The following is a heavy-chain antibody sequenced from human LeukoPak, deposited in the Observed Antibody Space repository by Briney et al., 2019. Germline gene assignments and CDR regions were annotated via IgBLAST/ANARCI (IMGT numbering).Heavy chain of an antibody. CDR1: GESLNSYY. V-gene: IGHV4-34*01. Sequence: SETLSLTCAVYGESLNSYYWSWIRQPPGKGLEWIGEIYESGSTEYNPSLKSRVTISVDTSKNQFSLKLSSVTAADTAVYYCARRTVVVPAAIRYWGQGTLVTVSS. D-gene: IGHD2-2*01. CDR2: IYESGST. J-gene: IGHJ4*02. CDR3: ARRTVVVPAAIRY.